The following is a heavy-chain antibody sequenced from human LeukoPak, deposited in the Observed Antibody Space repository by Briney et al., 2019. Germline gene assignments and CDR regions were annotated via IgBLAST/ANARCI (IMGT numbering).Heavy chain of an antibody. V-gene: IGHV3-49*04. J-gene: IGHJ6*04. CDR2: IRSKAYGGTT. Sequence: PGRSLRLSCTASGFTFGDYAMSWVRQAPGKGLEWVGFIRSKAYGGTTEYAASVKGRFTISRDDSKSIAYLQMNSPKTEDTAVYYCTRDGHPSKHVAGTLYYYYGMDVWGKGTTVTVSS. D-gene: IGHD6-19*01. CDR3: TRDGHPSKHVAGTLYYYYGMDV. CDR1: GFTFGDYA.